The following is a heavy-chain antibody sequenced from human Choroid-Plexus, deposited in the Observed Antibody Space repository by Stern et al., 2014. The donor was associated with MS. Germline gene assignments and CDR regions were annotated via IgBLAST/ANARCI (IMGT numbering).Heavy chain of an antibody. Sequence: VQLVESGGGVVQPGRPLRLSCVASGFTFGSCAMHWVRQAPGKGPEWAGGVSHAGSYKYYADSVKGRFTISRDNSQNTLYMQMSSLRPEDTAVYYCAKDRQYLTYFFDHWGQGSLVTVSS. J-gene: IGHJ5*02. V-gene: IGHV3-30*18. CDR2: VSHAGSYK. D-gene: IGHD2/OR15-2a*01. CDR3: AKDRQYLTYFFDH. CDR1: GFTFGSCA.